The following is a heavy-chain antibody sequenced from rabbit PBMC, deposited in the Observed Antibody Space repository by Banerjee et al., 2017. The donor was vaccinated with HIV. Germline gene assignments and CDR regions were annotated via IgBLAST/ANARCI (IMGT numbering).Heavy chain of an antibody. Sequence: LEESGGGLVKPGGTLTLTCTVSGFSFSSNWICWVRQAPGKGLEWIACNDTNDGDTDYANWPKGRFTISKTSSTTVTLQMTSLTAADTATYFCARNYVNAFDPRGQGTLVTVS. CDR2: NDTNDGDT. D-gene: IGHD1-1*01. J-gene: IGHJ2*01. V-gene: IGHV1S45*01. CDR3: ARNYVNAFDP. CDR1: GFSFSSNW.